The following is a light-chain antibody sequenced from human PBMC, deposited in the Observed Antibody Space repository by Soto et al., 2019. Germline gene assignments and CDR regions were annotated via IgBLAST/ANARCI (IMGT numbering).Light chain of an antibody. CDR1: QSISNY. V-gene: IGKV3-11*01. CDR3: QQRSIWPLT. Sequence: EIVLTQSPATLSLSPGERATLSCRASQSISNYLVWYQQKSGQTPRLLIYDVSNRATGIPARFSGSGSGTDFTLTISSLEPEDFAVYYCQQRSIWPLTFGGGTKVDIK. CDR2: DVS. J-gene: IGKJ4*01.